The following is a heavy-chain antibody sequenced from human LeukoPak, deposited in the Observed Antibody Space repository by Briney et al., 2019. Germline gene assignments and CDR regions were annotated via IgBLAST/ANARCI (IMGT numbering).Heavy chain of an antibody. D-gene: IGHD2-21*02. CDR3: ARQSPGTCGGDCYSTPFDY. Sequence: PSETLSLTCTVSGGFISSYYWSWIRQPPGKGLEWIGYIYTSGSTNYNPSLKSRVTISVDTSKNQFSLKLSSVTAADTAVYYCARQSPGTCGGDCYSTPFDYWGQGTLVTVSS. V-gene: IGHV4-4*09. CDR1: GGFISSYY. CDR2: IYTSGST. J-gene: IGHJ4*02.